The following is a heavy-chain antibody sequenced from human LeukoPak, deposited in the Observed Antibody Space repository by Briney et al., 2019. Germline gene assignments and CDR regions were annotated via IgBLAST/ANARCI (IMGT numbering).Heavy chain of an antibody. J-gene: IGHJ4*02. V-gene: IGHV4-34*01. CDR3: ARRLAAAFDY. CDR2: INHSGST. D-gene: IGHD6-13*01. Sequence: SETLSLTCAVYGGSFSGYYWSWIRQPPGKGLEWIGEINHSGSTNYNPSFKSRVTISVDTSKNQFSLKLSSVTAADTAVYYCARRLAAAFDYWGQGTLVTVSS. CDR1: GGSFSGYY.